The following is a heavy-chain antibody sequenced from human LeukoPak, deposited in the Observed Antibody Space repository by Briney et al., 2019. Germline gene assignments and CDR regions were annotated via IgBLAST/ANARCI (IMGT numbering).Heavy chain of an antibody. D-gene: IGHD4-11*01. CDR2: INPNGGTT. V-gene: IGHV1-2*02. J-gene: IGHJ4*02. CDR3: ARTSDYYNYYFDY. CDR1: GYRFTDYY. Sequence: ASVKVSCKASGYRFTDYYVHWVRQAPGQGLEWRAWINPNGGTTNYAQKFQGRVTMTRDTSITTAYMGLSSLRSDDTAVYYCARTSDYYNYYFDYWGQGTPVTVSS.